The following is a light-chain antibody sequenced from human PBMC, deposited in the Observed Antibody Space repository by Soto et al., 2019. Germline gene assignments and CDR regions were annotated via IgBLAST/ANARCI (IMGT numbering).Light chain of an antibody. CDR1: SSNIGAGYE. J-gene: IGLJ1*01. CDR3: QSYDSSLSASYV. CDR2: GNT. V-gene: IGLV1-40*01. Sequence: QSVLTQPPSVSGAPGQRVTISCTGSSSNIGAGYEVHWYQHLPGKAPKLLIYGNTNRPSGVPDRFSGSKSGTSASLAITGLQAEDEADYYCQSYDSSLSASYVFGGGTTLTVL.